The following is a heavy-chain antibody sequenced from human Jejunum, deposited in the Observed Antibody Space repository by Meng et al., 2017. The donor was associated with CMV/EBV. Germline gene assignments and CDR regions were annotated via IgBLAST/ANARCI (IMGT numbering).Heavy chain of an antibody. CDR3: THCQDYYETVGR. D-gene: IGHD3-16*01. CDR2: IKSKGSGETR. J-gene: IGHJ4*02. CDR1: AVTISGYY. V-gene: IGHV3-15*01. Sequence: ESGPGLVKSSEPPSLTCCVSAVTISGYYWSWIRKPAGKGLEWIVRIKSKGSGETRDYSTPVKGRFTISRDDSKNTIYLQMNSLQVEDTAIYFCTHCQDYYETVGRWGQGTLVTVSS.